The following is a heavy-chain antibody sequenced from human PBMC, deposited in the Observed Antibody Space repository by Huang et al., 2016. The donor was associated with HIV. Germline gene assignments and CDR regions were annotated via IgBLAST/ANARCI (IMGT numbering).Heavy chain of an antibody. D-gene: IGHD3-16*01. V-gene: IGHV4-34*01. J-gene: IGHJ6*02. CDR1: GVSSSNYH. CDR2: INHGGTT. CDR3: ARMDGTYYYYVLDV. Sequence: QAHLEQWGAGVLKPSETLSLTCAVYGVSSSNYHWSWSRQPPGKGLEGMGQINHGGTTNYNPSLNSRVTMSVEFSKDQFSLKLGSVTAADTAIYYCARMDGTYYYYVLDVWGQGTTVTVSS.